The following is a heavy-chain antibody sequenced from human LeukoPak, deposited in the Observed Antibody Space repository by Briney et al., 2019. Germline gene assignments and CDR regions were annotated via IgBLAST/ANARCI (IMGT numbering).Heavy chain of an antibody. J-gene: IGHJ6*02. CDR1: GFPFGDHA. Sequence: GGSLRLSCTVSGFPFGDHAMSWVRQAPGKGLAWVGFIRSKTYGGTTEYAASVKGRFIISRDDSTSIAYLQMNSLKTEDTAVYYCTRGPIQLWLYHGMDVWGQGTTVTASS. V-gene: IGHV3-49*04. CDR3: TRGPIQLWLYHGMDV. D-gene: IGHD5-18*01. CDR2: IRSKTYGGTT.